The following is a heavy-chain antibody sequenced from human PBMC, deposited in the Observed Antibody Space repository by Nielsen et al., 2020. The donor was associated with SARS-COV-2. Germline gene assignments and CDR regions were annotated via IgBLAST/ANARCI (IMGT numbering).Heavy chain of an antibody. D-gene: IGHD2-2*01. CDR1: GGTFGSYA. J-gene: IGHJ5*02. Sequence: ASVKVSCKASGGTFGSYAINWVRQATGQGLEWMGWMNPNSGNTGYAQKFQGRVTMTRNTSISTAYMELSSLRSEDTAVYYCATRQRIPAAIFGWKYWFDPWGQGTLVTVSS. CDR3: ATRQRIPAAIFGWKYWFDP. CDR2: MNPNSGNT. V-gene: IGHV1-8*02.